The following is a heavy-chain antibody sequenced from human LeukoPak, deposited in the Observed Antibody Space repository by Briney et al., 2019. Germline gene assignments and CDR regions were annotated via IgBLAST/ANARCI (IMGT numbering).Heavy chain of an antibody. D-gene: IGHD3-3*01. V-gene: IGHV1-18*04. CDR2: ISAYNGNT. Sequence: GASVKVSCKASGYTFTDYHMHWVRQAPGQGLEWMGWISAYNGNTNYAQKLQGRVTMTTDTSTSTAYMELRSLRSDDTAVYYCARVRGPTVVFGVVTPDAFDIWGQGTMDTVSS. J-gene: IGHJ3*02. CDR3: ARVRGPTVVFGVVTPDAFDI. CDR1: GYTFTDYH.